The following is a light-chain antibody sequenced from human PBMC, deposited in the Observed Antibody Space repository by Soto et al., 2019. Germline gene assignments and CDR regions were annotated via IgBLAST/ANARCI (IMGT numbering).Light chain of an antibody. CDR1: SSNIGNNY. CDR3: GTWDSSLSVV. J-gene: IGLJ2*01. CDR2: ENN. Sequence: QSVLTQPTSVSAPPGQKVTISCSGSSSNIGNNYVSWYQQLPGTAPKLLIYENNKRPSGIPDRFSGSKSGTSATLGITGLQTGDEADYYCGTWDSSLSVVFGGGTKVTVL. V-gene: IGLV1-51*02.